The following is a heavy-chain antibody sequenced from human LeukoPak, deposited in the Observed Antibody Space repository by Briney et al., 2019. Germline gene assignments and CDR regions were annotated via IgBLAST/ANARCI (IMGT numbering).Heavy chain of an antibody. Sequence: PGRSLRLSCAASGVTFSSYAMHWVRQAPGKGLEWVAVISYDGSNKYYADSVKGRFTISRDNSKNTLYLQMNSLRAEDTAVYFCAREANYDGSGYYSRDHYFDYWSQGTLVTVSS. J-gene: IGHJ4*02. CDR2: ISYDGSNK. CDR3: AREANYDGSGYYSRDHYFDY. D-gene: IGHD3-22*01. CDR1: GVTFSSYA. V-gene: IGHV3-30-3*01.